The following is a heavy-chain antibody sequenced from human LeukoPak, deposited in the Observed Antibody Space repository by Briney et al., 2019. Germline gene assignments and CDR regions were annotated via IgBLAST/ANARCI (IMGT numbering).Heavy chain of an antibody. CDR2: LSWNRGRI. CDR3: AKGSYSSGWYYFDY. Sequence: GRSLRLFCAASGFTFDVYAMHWVRQAPGKGLVCVSGLSWNRGRIGYADAVEGRFPISRDNAKNSLYLQMNSLRAEDMALYYCAKGSYSSGWYYFDYWGQGTLVTVSS. CDR1: GFTFDVYA. V-gene: IGHV3-9*03. D-gene: IGHD6-19*01. J-gene: IGHJ4*02.